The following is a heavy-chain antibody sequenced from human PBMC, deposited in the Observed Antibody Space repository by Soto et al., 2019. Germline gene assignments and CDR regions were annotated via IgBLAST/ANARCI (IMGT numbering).Heavy chain of an antibody. CDR3: AREVRYCDPGMDV. V-gene: IGHV1-69*12. CDR2: SIPIFGKA. Sequence: QVQLVQSGAEVKKPGSSVTVSCKASGGTFSSYAISWVRQAPGQGLEWMGGSIPIFGKANYAQKFQGRITITADESTSTAYMELSSLRSADTAVYYCAREVRYCDPGMDVWGPGTTVTVS. D-gene: IGHD3-9*01. J-gene: IGHJ6*02. CDR1: GGTFSSYA.